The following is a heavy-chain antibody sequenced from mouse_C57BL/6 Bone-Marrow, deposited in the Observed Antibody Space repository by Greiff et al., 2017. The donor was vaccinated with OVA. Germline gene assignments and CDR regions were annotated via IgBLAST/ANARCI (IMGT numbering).Heavy chain of an antibody. CDR1: GYTFTSYW. J-gene: IGHJ3*01. CDR2: IYPGSGST. CDR3: ARDYYGSSYRFAY. Sequence: QVQLQQPGAELVKPGASVKMSCKASGYTFTSYWITWVKQRPGQGLEWIGDIYPGSGSTNYNEKFKSKATLTVDTSSSTAYMQLSSLTSEDAAVYYGARDYYGSSYRFAYWGQGTLVTVSA. D-gene: IGHD1-1*01. V-gene: IGHV1-55*01.